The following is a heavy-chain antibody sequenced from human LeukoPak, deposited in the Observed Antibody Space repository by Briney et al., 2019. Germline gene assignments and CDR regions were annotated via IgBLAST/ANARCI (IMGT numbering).Heavy chain of an antibody. CDR3: ARGGNWNYASV. J-gene: IGHJ4*02. CDR2: IIPIFGTA. V-gene: IGHV1-69*13. CDR1: GGTFSSYA. Sequence: EASVKVSCKASGGTFSSYAICWVRQAPGQGLEWMGGIIPIFGTANYAQKFQGRVTITADESTSTAYMELSSLRSEDTAVYYCARGGNWNYASVWGQGTLVTVSS. D-gene: IGHD1-7*01.